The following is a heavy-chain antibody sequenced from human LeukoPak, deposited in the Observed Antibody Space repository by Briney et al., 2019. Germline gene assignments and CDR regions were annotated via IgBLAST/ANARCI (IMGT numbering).Heavy chain of an antibody. J-gene: IGHJ6*02. CDR1: GFTFGDYA. CDR2: IWFEGKNQ. Sequence: GGSLRLSCTASGFTFGDYAMSWIRQAPGKGLEWVADIWFEGKNQHFADSVRGRFAISRDNSKNTVYLQINSLRAEDTAVYYCARDRHCVNGVCPSPAGMDVWGQGTTVTVSS. CDR3: ARDRHCVNGVCPSPAGMDV. V-gene: IGHV3-33*01. D-gene: IGHD2-8*01.